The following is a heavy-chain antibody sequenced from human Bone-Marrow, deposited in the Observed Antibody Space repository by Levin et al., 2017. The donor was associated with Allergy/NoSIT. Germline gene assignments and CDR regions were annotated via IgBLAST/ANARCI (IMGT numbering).Heavy chain of an antibody. V-gene: IGHV4-30-4*01. D-gene: IGHD3-22*01. Sequence: SQTLSLTCTVSGGSIRNGDYYWHWIRQPPGKGLEWIGYIYHTGSTFYNPSLNSRVSLSLDKSRNQFSLNLTAVTAADMAFYYCVRGDSSSWPTYFDTWGQGTLVTVSS. J-gene: IGHJ5*02. CDR1: GGSIRNGDYY. CDR3: VRGDSSSWPTYFDT. CDR2: IYHTGST.